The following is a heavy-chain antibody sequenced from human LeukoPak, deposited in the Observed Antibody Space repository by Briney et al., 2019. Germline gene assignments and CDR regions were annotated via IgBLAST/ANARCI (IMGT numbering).Heavy chain of an antibody. J-gene: IGHJ6*04. CDR2: ISSSGSTI. V-gene: IGHV3-48*03. CDR3: AELGITMIGGV. Sequence: GGSLRLACAASGFTFSSYEMNWVRQAPGKGLEWVSCISSSGSTIYYADSVKGRFTISRDNAKNSLYLQMNSLRAEDTAVYYCAELGITMIGGVWGKGTTVTISS. CDR1: GFTFSSYE. D-gene: IGHD3-10*02.